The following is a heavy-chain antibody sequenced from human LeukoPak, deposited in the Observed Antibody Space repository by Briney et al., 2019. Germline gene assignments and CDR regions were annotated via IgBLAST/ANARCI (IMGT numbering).Heavy chain of an antibody. CDR3: ARELEDFWSGYYMSYYYGMDV. CDR2: ISAYNGNT. CDR1: GYTFTSYG. V-gene: IGHV1-18*01. J-gene: IGHJ6*02. D-gene: IGHD3-3*01. Sequence: ASVKVSCTASGYTFTSYGISWVRQAPGQGLEWMGWISAYNGNTNYAQKLQGRVTMTTDTSTSTAYMELRSLRSDDTAVYYCARELEDFWSGYYMSYYYGMDVWGQGTTVTVSS.